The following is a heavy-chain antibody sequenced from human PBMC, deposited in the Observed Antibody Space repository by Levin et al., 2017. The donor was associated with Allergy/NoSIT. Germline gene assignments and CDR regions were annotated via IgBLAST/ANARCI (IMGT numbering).Heavy chain of an antibody. CDR3: ASDRGYSGYDWVGMDV. Sequence: HAGGSLRLSCAASGFTLSSYWMSWVRQTPGKGLEWVANIKQDGSEKYYADSVKGRFTISRDDAKNSLNLQMISLRAEDTAVYYCASDRGYSGYDWVGMDVWGLGTTVIVSS. CDR2: IKQDGSEK. D-gene: IGHD5-12*01. J-gene: IGHJ6*02. V-gene: IGHV3-7*03. CDR1: GFTLSSYW.